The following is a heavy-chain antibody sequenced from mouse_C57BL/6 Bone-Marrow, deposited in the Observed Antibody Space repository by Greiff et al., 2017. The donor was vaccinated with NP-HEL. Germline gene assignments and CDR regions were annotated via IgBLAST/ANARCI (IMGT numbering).Heavy chain of an antibody. Sequence: DVKLQESGTVLARPGASVKMSCKTSGYTFTSYWMHWVKQRPGQGLEWIGAIYPGNSDTSYNQKFKGKAKLTAVTSASTAYMELSSLTNENSAVYYCTIPYPYYYGSSPWYFDVWGTGTTVTVSA. D-gene: IGHD1-1*01. CDR1: GYTFTSYW. J-gene: IGHJ1*03. V-gene: IGHV1-5*01. CDR3: TIPYPYYYGSSPWYFDV. CDR2: IYPGNSDT.